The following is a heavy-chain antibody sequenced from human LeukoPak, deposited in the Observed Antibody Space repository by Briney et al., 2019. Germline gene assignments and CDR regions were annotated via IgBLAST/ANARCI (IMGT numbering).Heavy chain of an antibody. D-gene: IGHD3-9*01. CDR2: ISSSSSTI. CDR1: RFISSRYS. Sequence: GGSLRLSCAASRFISSRYSMNWVRQAPGKGLELISYISSSSSTIYYADSVKGRFTISRDNAKNSLYLQMNGLRDEDTAVYYCARAFEAGAWFGMDVWGQGTTVTASS. V-gene: IGHV3-48*02. J-gene: IGHJ6*02. CDR3: ARAFEAGAWFGMDV.